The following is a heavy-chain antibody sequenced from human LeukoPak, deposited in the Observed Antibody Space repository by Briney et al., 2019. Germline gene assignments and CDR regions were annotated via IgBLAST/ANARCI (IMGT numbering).Heavy chain of an antibody. J-gene: IGHJ4*02. CDR1: GYTLTELP. CDR3: ATDGYSGWYFDY. D-gene: IGHD6-19*01. Sequence: GASVKVSCKVSGYTLTELPMHWVRQAPGKGLEWMGGFDPEDGETIYAQKFQGRVTMTEDTSTDTAYMELSSLRSEDTAVYYCATDGYSGWYFDYWGQGTLVTVSS. CDR2: FDPEDGET. V-gene: IGHV1-24*01.